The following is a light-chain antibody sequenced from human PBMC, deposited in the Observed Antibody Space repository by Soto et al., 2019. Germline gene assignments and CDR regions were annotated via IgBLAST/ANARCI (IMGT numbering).Light chain of an antibody. J-gene: IGLJ1*01. CDR2: EVN. CDR1: SSDVGGYNY. Sequence: QSPLTQPPSASGSPGQSVAISGTGTSSDVGGYNYVSWYQQHPGKAPKLMIYEVNKRPSGVPDRFSGSKSGNTASLTISGLQPEDEADYYCISCTSVNTRCVFGSGTKVTVL. CDR3: ISCTSVNTRCV. V-gene: IGLV2-8*01.